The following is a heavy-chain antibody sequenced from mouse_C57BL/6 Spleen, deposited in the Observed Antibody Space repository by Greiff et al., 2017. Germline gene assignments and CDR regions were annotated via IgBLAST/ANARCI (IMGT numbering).Heavy chain of an antibody. D-gene: IGHD1-1*01. J-gene: IGHJ4*01. CDR2: IDPETGGT. CDR3: TRYGTTVVASYYYAMDY. Sequence: QVQLKQSGAELVRPGASVTLSCKASGYTFTDYEMHWVKQTPVHGLEWIGAIDPETGGTAYNQKFKGKAILTADKSSSTAYMELRSLTSEDSAVYYCTRYGTTVVASYYYAMDYWGQGTSVTVSS. CDR1: GYTFTDYE. V-gene: IGHV1-15*01.